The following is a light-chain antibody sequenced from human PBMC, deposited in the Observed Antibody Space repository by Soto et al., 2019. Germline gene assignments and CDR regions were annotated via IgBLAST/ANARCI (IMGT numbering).Light chain of an antibody. CDR2: DAS. J-gene: IGKJ2*01. Sequence: DIQMTQSPSSLSASVGDRVTITCQSSQDISNYFNWDQQTLGKAPKLLIYDASNLETEVTSRFSGSGSGTDFTFTISSLQPEDIATYYCQPYDNLPYTFGQGTELEIK. CDR3: QPYDNLPYT. V-gene: IGKV1-33*01. CDR1: QDISNY.